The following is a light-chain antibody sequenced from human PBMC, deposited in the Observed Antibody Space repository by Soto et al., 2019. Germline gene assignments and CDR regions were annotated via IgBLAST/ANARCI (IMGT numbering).Light chain of an antibody. CDR1: QSVAGAY. CDR3: QQHGSSPIT. Sequence: DIVMTQSPGTLSLSPGDRATPSCMASQSVAGAYVAWYQQRPGQAPRLLISEASSRATGIPDRFSGSGSGTDFTLTIDRLEPEDFAMYYCQQHGSSPITFGQGTRLEIK. J-gene: IGKJ5*01. V-gene: IGKV3-20*01. CDR2: EAS.